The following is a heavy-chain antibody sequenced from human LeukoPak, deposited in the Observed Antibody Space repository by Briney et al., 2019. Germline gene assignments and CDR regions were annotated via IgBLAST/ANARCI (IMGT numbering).Heavy chain of an antibody. CDR2: ISWNSGSI. CDR1: GFTFDDYA. D-gene: IGHD5-24*01. J-gene: IGHJ4*02. Sequence: AGGSLRLSCAASGFTFDDYAMHWGRQAPGKGLKWVSGISWNSGSIGYADSVKGRFTISRDNAKNSLYLQMNSLRAEDMALYYCAKGQRDGYTSGVDYWGQGTLVTVSS. V-gene: IGHV3-9*03. CDR3: AKGQRDGYTSGVDY.